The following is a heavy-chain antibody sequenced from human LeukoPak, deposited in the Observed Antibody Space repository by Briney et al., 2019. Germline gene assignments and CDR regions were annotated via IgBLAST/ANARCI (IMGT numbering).Heavy chain of an antibody. D-gene: IGHD3-16*01. V-gene: IGHV4-59*11. CDR1: GGSISNHY. J-gene: IGHJ5*02. CDR2: VYYSGST. Sequence: SETLSLTCTVSGGSISNHYWSWIRQAPGKGLEWIGYVYYSGSTNYNPSVKSRVTISVDTSNNQFSLRLSSVTAAGTAVYYCAKHLTNAYYDMIWFDPWGRGTLVTVTS. CDR3: AKHLTNAYYDMIWFDP.